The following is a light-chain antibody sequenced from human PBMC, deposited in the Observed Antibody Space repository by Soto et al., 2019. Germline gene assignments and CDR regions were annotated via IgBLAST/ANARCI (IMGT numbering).Light chain of an antibody. CDR1: STNIGNNA. V-gene: IGLV1-36*01. J-gene: IGLJ2*01. Sequence: QSVLTQPPSVSEAPRQRVTISSSGSSTNIGNNAVNWYQQLPGKAPKLLIYYDDLLPSGVSDRFSGSKSGTSASLAISGLQPQDEADYYCAAWDDSLNGLVFGGGTQLTVL. CDR2: YDD. CDR3: AAWDDSLNGLV.